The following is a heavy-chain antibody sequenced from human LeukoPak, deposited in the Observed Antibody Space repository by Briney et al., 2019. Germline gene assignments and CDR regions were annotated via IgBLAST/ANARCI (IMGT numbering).Heavy chain of an antibody. Sequence: GGSLRLSCAASGFTFSNYAMHWVRQAPGKGLEWVSVISGIDGSTFYADSVKGRFTISRDNSKNTLYLQMNSLKTEDTAVYYFNRWARHTSGWVDCGGQGPLVTVP. CDR3: NRWARHTSGWVDC. CDR1: GFTFSNYA. J-gene: IGHJ4*02. CDR2: ISGIDGST. D-gene: IGHD6-19*01. V-gene: IGHV3-23*01.